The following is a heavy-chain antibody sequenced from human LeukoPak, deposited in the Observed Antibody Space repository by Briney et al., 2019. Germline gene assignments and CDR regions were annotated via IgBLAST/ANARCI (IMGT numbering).Heavy chain of an antibody. CDR3: AKGSRGYTNYYFDY. D-gene: IGHD2-2*02. V-gene: IGHV3-23*01. CDR2: ISGSGAST. CDR1: GFSFSGYA. Sequence: GGSLRLFCASSGFSFSGYAMIWVRQAPGKGLELVSTISGSGASTFYADSVRGRFITSKDIPSNTVYLQMNSLRVEDTAVYYCAKGSRGYTNYYFDYWGQGTLVTVSS. J-gene: IGHJ4*02.